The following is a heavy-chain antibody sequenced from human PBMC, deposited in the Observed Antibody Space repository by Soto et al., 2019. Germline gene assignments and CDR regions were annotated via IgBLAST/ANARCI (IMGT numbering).Heavy chain of an antibody. D-gene: IGHD3-10*01. V-gene: IGHV2-5*02. J-gene: IGHJ3*02. Sequence: QITLKESGPPLVKPTQSLTLTCTVSGFSLISSGVGVGWIRQPPGKALEWLALIYWDGDKRYSPSLKSRLTITKDSSKSQVVLTMTNMDPVDTATYFCARSQNSMVRGANAFDMWGQGTLVTVSS. CDR3: ARSQNSMVRGANAFDM. CDR2: IYWDGDK. CDR1: GFSLISSGVG.